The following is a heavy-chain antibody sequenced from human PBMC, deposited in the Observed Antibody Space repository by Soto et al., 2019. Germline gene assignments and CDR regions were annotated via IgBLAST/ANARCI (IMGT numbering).Heavy chain of an antibody. CDR2: IYFTGST. J-gene: IGHJ6*02. V-gene: IGHV4-31*03. Sequence: SETLSLTCTVSGGSISSGGYYWTWIRQHPGKGLEWIGNIYFTGSTYYNPSLKSRITISVDTSKNQFSLKLNSVTDADTAVYYCVREAATLVNNRYDYYGLDVWGQGTTVTVSS. CDR1: GGSISSGGYY. CDR3: VREAATLVNNRYDYYGLDV. D-gene: IGHD6-13*01.